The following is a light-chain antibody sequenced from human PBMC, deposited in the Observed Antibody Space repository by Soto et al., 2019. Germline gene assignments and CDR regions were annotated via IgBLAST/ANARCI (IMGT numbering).Light chain of an antibody. CDR2: DAS. CDR1: QSISSW. CDR3: QQYNSYSGT. Sequence: DIQMTQSPSTLSASVGDRVTMTCRASQSISSWLAWYQQKPGKAPKLLIYDASSLESGVPSRFSGSGSGTEFTLTISSLQHDDFATYYCQQYNSYSGTFGQGTKVDIK. J-gene: IGKJ1*01. V-gene: IGKV1-5*01.